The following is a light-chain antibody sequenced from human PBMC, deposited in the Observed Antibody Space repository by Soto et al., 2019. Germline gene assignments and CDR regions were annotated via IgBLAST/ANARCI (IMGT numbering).Light chain of an antibody. V-gene: IGKV1-27*01. Sequence: DIQMTQSPSSLSASVGDRVTITCRASQGIDNYLAWYQQKPGKIPKVLISATSTLHSGVPSRFSGSGSGTDFTLTISGLQPEDVATYYCQQYNSAPQTFGQGTKVDIK. J-gene: IGKJ1*01. CDR3: QQYNSAPQT. CDR2: ATS. CDR1: QGIDNY.